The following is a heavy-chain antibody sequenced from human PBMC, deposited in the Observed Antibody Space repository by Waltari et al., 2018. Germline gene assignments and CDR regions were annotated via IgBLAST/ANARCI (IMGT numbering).Heavy chain of an antibody. CDR3: AMHSDWAIDH. V-gene: IGHV4-4*02. CDR2: IDHSGGT. J-gene: IGHJ4*02. D-gene: IGHD6-19*01. Sequence: QVHLQESGPGLVKPSGTLSLTCAVSGASISNDNWWSWVRQPPGKGLEWIGEIDHSGGTHYNPSLKSRVIISVDKSKNQFSVEVTSVSAADTAVYYCAMHSDWAIDHWGQGTLVTVSS. CDR1: GASISNDNW.